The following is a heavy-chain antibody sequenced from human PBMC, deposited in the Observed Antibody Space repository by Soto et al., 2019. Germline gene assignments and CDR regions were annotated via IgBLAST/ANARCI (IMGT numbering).Heavy chain of an antibody. CDR1: GFTFGSYA. D-gene: IGHD3-16*01. Sequence: EVQLLESGGGLVQPGGSLRLSCAASGFTFGSYAMKWLRQAPGRGLECVSFISGSGRTTYYADSVKGRFTVSKDNSKNTLYLQMNSLRAEDTALYYCAKFRGPSYSYYSIDVWGKGTTVTVSS. J-gene: IGHJ6*03. CDR3: AKFRGPSYSYYSIDV. V-gene: IGHV3-23*01. CDR2: ISGSGRTT.